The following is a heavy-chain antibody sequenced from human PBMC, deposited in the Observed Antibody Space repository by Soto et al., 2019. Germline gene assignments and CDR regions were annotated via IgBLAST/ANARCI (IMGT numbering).Heavy chain of an antibody. CDR2: INGDGRTT. J-gene: IGHJ4*02. Sequence: PGGSLRLSCTASGVTFSSYLMHWVRQAPGKGLVWVSRINGDGRTTTYADSVKGRFTISRDNAKNTVYLQMNSLRAEDTAVYYCAGGGYPGAGIYYLTDHWGQGTLVTVSS. D-gene: IGHD3-10*01. CDR3: AGGGYPGAGIYYLTDH. V-gene: IGHV3-74*01. CDR1: GVTFSSYL.